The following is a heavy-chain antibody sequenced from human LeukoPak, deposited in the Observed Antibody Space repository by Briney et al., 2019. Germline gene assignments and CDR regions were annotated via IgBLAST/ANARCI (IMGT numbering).Heavy chain of an antibody. CDR2: ITGSSDYI. J-gene: IGHJ4*02. CDR3: AKFKGRYGDSEYYFDY. D-gene: IGHD5-18*01. V-gene: IGHV3-21*01. CDR1: GFTFSGFS. Sequence: GGSLRLSCAASGFTFSGFSMSWVRQAPGKGLEWVSCITGSSDYIFYADSVRGRFTISRDNAKNSLYLQMNSLRAEDTAVYYCAKFKGRYGDSEYYFDYWGQGTLVTVSS.